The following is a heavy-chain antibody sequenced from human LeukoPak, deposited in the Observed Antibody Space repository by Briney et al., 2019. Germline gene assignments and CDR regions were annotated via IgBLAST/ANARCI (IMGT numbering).Heavy chain of an antibody. D-gene: IGHD1-26*01. J-gene: IGHJ4*02. CDR3: ARVSVGGLEFPVSPVGATFTY. CDR1: GYTFTGYY. Sequence: ASVKVSCKASGYTFTGYYMHWVRQAPGQGLEWMGWINPNSGGTNYAQKFQGRVTMTRDTSISTAYMELSRLRSDDTAVYYCARVSVGGLEFPVSPVGATFTYWGQGTLVTVSS. V-gene: IGHV1-2*02. CDR2: INPNSGGT.